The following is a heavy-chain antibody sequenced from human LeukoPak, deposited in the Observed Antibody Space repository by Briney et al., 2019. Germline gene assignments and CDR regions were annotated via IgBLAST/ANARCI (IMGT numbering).Heavy chain of an antibody. CDR2: IYFSGNT. D-gene: IGHD3-16*01. Sequence: SETLSLTCTVSGDSISSSSSYWGWIRQPPGKGLEWVGSIYFSGNTYYNPSLKSRVTISVDTSRNQFSLRLSSVTAADTALYYCARLGGSRRESYFDYWGQGTLVTVSS. V-gene: IGHV4-39*01. CDR3: ARLGGSRRESYFDY. J-gene: IGHJ4*02. CDR1: GDSISSSSSY.